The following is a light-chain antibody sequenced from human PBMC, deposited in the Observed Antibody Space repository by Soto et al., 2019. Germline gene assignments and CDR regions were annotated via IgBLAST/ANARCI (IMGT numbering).Light chain of an antibody. J-gene: IGKJ3*01. CDR1: QNVSTY. V-gene: IGKV3-11*01. CDR2: DAS. CDR3: QQRTNWLT. Sequence: EIVLTQSPATLSLSPGERATLSCRASQNVSTYLAWYQQKPGQAPRLLIYDASNRATGIPARFSGSGSGTDFTLTISSLEPEDFEVYYCQQRTNWLTFGPGTKVDIK.